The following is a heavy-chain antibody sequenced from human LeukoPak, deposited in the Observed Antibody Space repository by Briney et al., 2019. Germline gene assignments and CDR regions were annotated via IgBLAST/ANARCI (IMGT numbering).Heavy chain of an antibody. V-gene: IGHV3-23*01. CDR1: GFTFNNFV. CDR3: AKGGHYYDSFYYFDY. CDR2: ISGSGRSI. J-gene: IGHJ4*02. Sequence: GGSLRLSCAASGFTFNNFVMTWVRQAPGKGLEWVSGISGSGRSIYYTDSVKGRFTISRDNSKNTLYLQMTSLRAEDTAVYYCAKGGHYYDSFYYFDYWGPGTLVTVSS. D-gene: IGHD3-22*01.